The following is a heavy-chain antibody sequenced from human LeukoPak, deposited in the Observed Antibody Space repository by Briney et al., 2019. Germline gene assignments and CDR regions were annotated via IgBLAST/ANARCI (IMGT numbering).Heavy chain of an antibody. J-gene: IGHJ4*02. D-gene: IGHD3-9*01. CDR1: GGSISSYY. Sequence: SETLFLTCTVSGGSISSYYWSWIRQPPGKGLEWIGYIYYSGSTNYNPSLKSRVTISVDTSKNQFSLKLSSVTAADTAVYYCARVGPTYYDILTGYAYFDYWGQGTLVTVSS. V-gene: IGHV4-59*01. CDR2: IYYSGST. CDR3: ARVGPTYYDILTGYAYFDY.